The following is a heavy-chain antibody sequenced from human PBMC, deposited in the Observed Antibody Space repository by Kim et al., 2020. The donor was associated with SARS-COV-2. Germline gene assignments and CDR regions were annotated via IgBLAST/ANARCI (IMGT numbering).Heavy chain of an antibody. D-gene: IGHD3-3*01. CDR1: GYTFTSYG. CDR2: ISAYNGNT. CDR3: ARVWGYYDSKGDHFDY. J-gene: IGHJ4*02. Sequence: ASVKVSCKASGYTFTSYGISWVRQAPGQGLEWMGWISAYNGNTNYAQKLQGRVTMTTDTSTSTAYMELRSLRSDDTAVYYCARVWGYYDSKGDHFDYWGQGTLVTVSS. V-gene: IGHV1-18*01.